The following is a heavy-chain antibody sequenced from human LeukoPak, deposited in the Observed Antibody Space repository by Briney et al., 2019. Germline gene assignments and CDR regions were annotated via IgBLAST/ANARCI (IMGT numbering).Heavy chain of an antibody. V-gene: IGHV3-21*01. D-gene: IGHD2/OR15-2a*01. CDR1: GSTFSSYS. CDR2: ISSSSSYI. J-gene: IGHJ4*02. CDR3: VSFYETY. Sequence: GGSLRLSCAASGSTFSSYSMNWVRQAPGKGLQWVSSISSSSSYIYYADSVKGRFTISRDNAKNTVYLQMNSLRAEDTAVYYCVSFYETYWGRGTLVTVSS.